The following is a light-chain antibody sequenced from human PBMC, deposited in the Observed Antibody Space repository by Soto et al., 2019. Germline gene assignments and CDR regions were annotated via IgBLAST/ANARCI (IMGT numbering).Light chain of an antibody. V-gene: IGKV3-20*01. CDR3: QQYGSSQWT. CDR2: DAT. Sequence: EIVLTQSPGTLSLSPGERATLSCRASQSVRSSYLAWYQQNPGQPPRLLIYDATNRATGIPDRFSGSGSGTDFTLTISRLEPEDFAVYYCQQYGSSQWTFGQGTKVEIK. CDR1: QSVRSSY. J-gene: IGKJ1*01.